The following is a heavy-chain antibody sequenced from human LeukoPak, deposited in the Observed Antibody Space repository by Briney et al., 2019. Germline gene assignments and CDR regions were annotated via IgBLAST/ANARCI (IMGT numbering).Heavy chain of an antibody. Sequence: TSETLSLTCTVSGVSISNYYWNWIRQPPGKALEWIGYVYFTGSTNYNPSLKSRVTLSIDTSKSQLSLKLSSVTAADTAVYYCARWRSSAHYWDSWGQGTLVTVSS. CDR3: ARWRSSAHYWDS. V-gene: IGHV4-59*01. CDR1: GVSISNYY. D-gene: IGHD3-22*01. CDR2: VYFTGST. J-gene: IGHJ4*02.